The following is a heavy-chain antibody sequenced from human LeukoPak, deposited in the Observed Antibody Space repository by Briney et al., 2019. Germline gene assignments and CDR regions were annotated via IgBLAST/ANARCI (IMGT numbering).Heavy chain of an antibody. CDR2: ISGSGGST. CDR3: AKSTGDLYSISSSPYYDY. D-gene: IGHD6-6*01. Sequence: PGGSLRLSCAASGFTFSSYAMSWVRQAPGKGLEWVSGISGSGGSTYYADSVKGRFTISRDNSKNTLYVQMISLRAEDTAVYYCAKSTGDLYSISSSPYYDYWGQGTLVTVSS. CDR1: GFTFSSYA. V-gene: IGHV3-23*01. J-gene: IGHJ4*02.